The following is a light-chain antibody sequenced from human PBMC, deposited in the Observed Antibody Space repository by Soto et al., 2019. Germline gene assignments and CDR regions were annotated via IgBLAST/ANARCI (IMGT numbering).Light chain of an antibody. CDR3: QQGNSFPIT. J-gene: IGKJ5*01. CDR1: QGISSW. Sequence: DIQMTQSPSSVSASVGDRVTITCRASQGISSWLGWYQQKPGKAPKLLIYAASSLQSGVPPRFGGSGSGTDFTLTISSLQPEDFATYYCQQGNSFPITFGQGTRLEIK. CDR2: AAS. V-gene: IGKV1-12*01.